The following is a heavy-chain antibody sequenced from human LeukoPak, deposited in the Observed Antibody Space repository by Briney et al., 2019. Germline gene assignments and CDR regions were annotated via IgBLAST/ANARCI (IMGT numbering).Heavy chain of an antibody. CDR3: ATCLIVTVAARGYRCYMDV. V-gene: IGHV4-34*01. CDR2: ISHSGNT. J-gene: IGHJ6*03. CDR1: GGSFNGYY. D-gene: IGHD2-21*02. Sequence: SETLSLSCGAYGGSFNGYYWSWIRQPPGKGLEWIGEISHSGNTNYNPSLKSRVTMSVDMSTKQLSLRLSSVTAADTAVYYCATCLIVTVAARGYRCYMDVWGNGTTVAVSS.